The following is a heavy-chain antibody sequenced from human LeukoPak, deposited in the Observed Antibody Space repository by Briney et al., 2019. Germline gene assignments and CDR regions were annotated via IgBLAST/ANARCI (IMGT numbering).Heavy chain of an antibody. D-gene: IGHD3-10*01. CDR2: TRNDGSDN. CDR1: GFTFRSYG. Sequence: GGSLRLSCAASGFTFRSYGMHWVRQAPGKGLEWVAFTRNDGSDNHYTDSVKGRFTISRDSSTLYLQMNSLRAEDTAVYYCAKDGARGVITNSFDYWGQGTLVTVSS. CDR3: AKDGARGVITNSFDY. V-gene: IGHV3-30*02. J-gene: IGHJ4*02.